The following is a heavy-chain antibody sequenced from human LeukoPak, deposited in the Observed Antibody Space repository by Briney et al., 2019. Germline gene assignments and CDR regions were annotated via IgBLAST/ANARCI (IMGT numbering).Heavy chain of an antibody. V-gene: IGHV3-23*01. CDR2: ISASGGST. Sequence: GGSLRLSCAASGLTFGSYAMAWVRQAPGKGLEWVSGISASGGSTYYGDSVRGRFTTSRDNSRNTLYLEMHNLSADDTAVYYCVKDDSSGYYSRFDSWGQGTLVTVSS. D-gene: IGHD3-22*01. CDR3: VKDDSSGYYSRFDS. J-gene: IGHJ4*02. CDR1: GLTFGSYA.